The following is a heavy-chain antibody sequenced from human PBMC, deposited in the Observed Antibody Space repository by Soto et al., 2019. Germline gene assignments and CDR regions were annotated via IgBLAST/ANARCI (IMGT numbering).Heavy chain of an antibody. Sequence: SETLSLTCAVSGGSFTSNNWWTWVRQPPGQGLEWIGEIYRTGSTNYNPSPKSRVTISLDKSENQFSLKVTSLTAADTAVYYCASRDPGTSVDYWGQGTLVTVSS. V-gene: IGHV4-4*02. D-gene: IGHD1-7*01. CDR3: ASRDPGTSVDY. J-gene: IGHJ4*02. CDR2: IYRTGST. CDR1: GGSFTSNNW.